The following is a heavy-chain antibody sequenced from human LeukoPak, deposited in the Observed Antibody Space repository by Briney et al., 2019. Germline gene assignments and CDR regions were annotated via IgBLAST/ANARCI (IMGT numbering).Heavy chain of an antibody. Sequence: ASVKVSCKASGYTFTGYYLHWVRQAPGQGLEWMGCVNPNSGDTNYAQKFQGRVTMTRDMSTSTAYMELSSVRSEDTAVYYCARGLGYSSSSAGGYWGQGTLVTVSS. V-gene: IGHV1-2*02. D-gene: IGHD6-6*01. CDR3: ARGLGYSSSSAGGY. CDR2: VNPNSGDT. J-gene: IGHJ4*02. CDR1: GYTFTGYY.